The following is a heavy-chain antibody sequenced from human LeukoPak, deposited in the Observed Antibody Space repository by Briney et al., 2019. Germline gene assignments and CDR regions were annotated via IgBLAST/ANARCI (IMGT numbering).Heavy chain of an antibody. CDR1: GFTFSSYW. Sequence: PGGSLRLSCATSGFTFSSYWMSWVRQAPGKGLEWVANIKQDGTEKYYVDSVKGRFTISRDNAKNSLYLQMNSLRAEDTAVYSCAREGWLRDFDYWGQGTLVTVSS. CDR3: AREGWLRDFDY. CDR2: IKQDGTEK. V-gene: IGHV3-7*01. J-gene: IGHJ4*02. D-gene: IGHD5-12*01.